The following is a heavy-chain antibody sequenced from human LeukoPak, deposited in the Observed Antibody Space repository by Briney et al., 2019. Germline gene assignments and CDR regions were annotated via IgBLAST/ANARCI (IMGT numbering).Heavy chain of an antibody. D-gene: IGHD2-2*01. V-gene: IGHV1-18*01. CDR3: ARDCSSTSCWASTGY. J-gene: IGHJ4*02. CDR2: ISAYNGNT. Sequence: GASVKVSCKASGYTFTSYGISWVRQAPGQGLEWMGWISAYNGNTNYAQKLQGRVTMTTDTSTGTAYMELRSPRSDDTAVYYCARDCSSTSCWASTGYWGQGTLVTVSS. CDR1: GYTFTSYG.